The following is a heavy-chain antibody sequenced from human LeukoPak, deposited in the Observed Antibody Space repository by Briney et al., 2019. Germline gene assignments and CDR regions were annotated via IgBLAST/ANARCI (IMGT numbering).Heavy chain of an antibody. Sequence: GASVKVSCKASGYTFTGYYMHWVRQAPGHGLEWMGWINPNSGGTNYAQKFQGRVTMTRDTSISTAYMELSRLRSDDTAVYYCARGYSSGWYPAGDWGQGTLVTVSS. V-gene: IGHV1-2*02. CDR1: GYTFTGYY. CDR2: INPNSGGT. D-gene: IGHD6-19*01. J-gene: IGHJ4*02. CDR3: ARGYSSGWYPAGD.